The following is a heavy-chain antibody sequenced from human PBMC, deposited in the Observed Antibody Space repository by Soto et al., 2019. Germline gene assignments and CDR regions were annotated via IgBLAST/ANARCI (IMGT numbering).Heavy chain of an antibody. CDR1: GGVFRNYA. CDR3: ARDRWGSYSFDS. D-gene: IGHD1-26*01. Sequence: QVQLVQSGAEVKKPGSSVKVSCKASGGVFRNYAINWVRQAPGQGLEWMGGIIPVFGTADYPQKFQGRVTITAAESTTTAYMELTSLKPEDTAVYFCARDRWGSYSFDSWGQGTLVTGAS. CDR2: IIPVFGTA. V-gene: IGHV1-69*01. J-gene: IGHJ5*01.